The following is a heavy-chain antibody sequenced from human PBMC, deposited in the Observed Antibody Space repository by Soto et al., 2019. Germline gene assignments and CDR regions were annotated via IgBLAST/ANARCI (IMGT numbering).Heavy chain of an antibody. CDR2: IYWDDAK. V-gene: IGHV2-5*02. Sequence: QITLKESGPTLVKPTQTLTLTCTFSGFSLSASGVGVGWIHQPPGKALEWLAIIYWDDAKHYSPSLKSSLTITKDTSKNQVVLTMTNMDPVDKATYYCAHKGGGDRILDYWGQGTLVTVSS. CDR1: GFSLSASGVG. J-gene: IGHJ4*02. D-gene: IGHD3-16*01. CDR3: AHKGGGDRILDY.